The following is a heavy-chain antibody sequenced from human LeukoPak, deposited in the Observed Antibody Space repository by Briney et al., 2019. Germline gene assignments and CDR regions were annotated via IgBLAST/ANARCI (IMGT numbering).Heavy chain of an antibody. V-gene: IGHV5-51*01. CDR2: IYPGDSDT. Sequence: GESLKISCKGSGYSFTSYWIGWVRQLPGKGLEWMGIIYPGDSDTRYSPSFQGQVTISADKTISTAYLQWSSLKASDTAMYYCARHEYSSGYYAIDWGQGTLVTVSS. D-gene: IGHD3-22*01. J-gene: IGHJ4*02. CDR3: ARHEYSSGYYAID. CDR1: GYSFTSYW.